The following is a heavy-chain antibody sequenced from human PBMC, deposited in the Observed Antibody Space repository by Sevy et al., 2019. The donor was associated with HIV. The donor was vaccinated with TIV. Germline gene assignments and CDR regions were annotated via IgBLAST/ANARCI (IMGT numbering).Heavy chain of an antibody. CDR1: GFTVSSNY. CDR3: ARDKGPNYYYGIDV. CDR2: IYSGGST. J-gene: IGHJ6*02. Sequence: GGSLRLSCAASGFTVSSNYMSWVRQAPGKGLEWVSVIYSGGSTYYADSVKGRFTIARDNSKNTLYLQMNSLGAEDTAVDYCARDKGPNYYYGIDVWGQGTTVTVSS. V-gene: IGHV3-53*01.